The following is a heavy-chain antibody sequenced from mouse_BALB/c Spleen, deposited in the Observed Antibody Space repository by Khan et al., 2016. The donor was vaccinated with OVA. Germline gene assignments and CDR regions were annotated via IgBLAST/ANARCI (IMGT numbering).Heavy chain of an antibody. CDR2: IDPSTSET. D-gene: IGHD1-1*01. CDR1: GYTFTSFW. Sequence: VELVESGPELVRPGASVKMSCKASGYTFTSFWIHWVKQRPGQGLEWIGMIDPSTSETRLNQKFKDKATLNVDKSSNTAYMQLSRLTSEDSAVYYCARGGYGSPFAYWGQGTLVTVSA. J-gene: IGHJ3*01. CDR3: ARGGYGSPFAY. V-gene: IGHV1S127*01.